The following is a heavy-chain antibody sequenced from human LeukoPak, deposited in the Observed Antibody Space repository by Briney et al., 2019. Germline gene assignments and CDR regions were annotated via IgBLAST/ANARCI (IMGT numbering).Heavy chain of an antibody. J-gene: IGHJ4*02. D-gene: IGHD1-20*01. CDR2: INPNSGGT. CDR1: GYTFIGYY. Sequence: ASVKVSCKASGYTFIGYYMHWVRRAPGQGLEWMGWINPNSGGTNYAQKFQGRVTMTRDTSISTAYMELSRLRSDDTAVYYCARGRYNWNDADYWGQGTLVTVSS. CDR3: ARGRYNWNDADY. V-gene: IGHV1-2*02.